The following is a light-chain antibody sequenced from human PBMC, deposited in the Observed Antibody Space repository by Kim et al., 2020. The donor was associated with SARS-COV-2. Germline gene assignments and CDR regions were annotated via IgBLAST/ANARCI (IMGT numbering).Light chain of an antibody. CDR3: QQYVSSPYT. J-gene: IGKJ2*01. V-gene: IGKV3-20*01. CDR1: QSVSSSY. CDR2: GAS. Sequence: WSPGERAPLSCRASQSVSSSYLAWYQQKPGQAPRLLIYGASSRATGIPDRFSGSGSGTDFTLTISRLEPEDFAVYYCQQYVSSPYTFGQGTKLEI.